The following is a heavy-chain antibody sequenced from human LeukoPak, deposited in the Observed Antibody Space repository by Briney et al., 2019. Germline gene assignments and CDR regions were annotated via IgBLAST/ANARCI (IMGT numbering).Heavy chain of an antibody. CDR2: ISAYNGNT. V-gene: IGHV1-18*01. D-gene: IGHD3-9*01. CDR3: ARDGPQLRYFDWSPLDP. Sequence: ASVKVSCKASGYTFTSYGISWVRQAPGQGLEWMGWISAYNGNTNYAQKLQGRVTMTTDTSTSTAYMELRSLRSDDTAVYYCARDGPQLRYFDWSPLDPWGQGTLVTVSS. J-gene: IGHJ5*02. CDR1: GYTFTSYG.